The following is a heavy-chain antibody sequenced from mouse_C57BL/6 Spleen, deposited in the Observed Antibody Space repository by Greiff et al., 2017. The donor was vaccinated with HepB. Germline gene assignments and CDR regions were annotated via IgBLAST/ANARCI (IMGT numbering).Heavy chain of an antibody. CDR3: ARGGPKRYFDV. CDR2: INPYNGGT. CDR1: GYTFTDYY. J-gene: IGHJ1*03. V-gene: IGHV1-19*01. Sequence: EVQLQQSGPVLVKPGASVKMSCKASGYTFTDYYMNWVKQSHGKSLEWIGVINPYNGGTSYNQKFKGKATLTVDKSSSKAYMELNSLTSEDSAVYSCARGGPKRYFDVWGTGTTVTVSS.